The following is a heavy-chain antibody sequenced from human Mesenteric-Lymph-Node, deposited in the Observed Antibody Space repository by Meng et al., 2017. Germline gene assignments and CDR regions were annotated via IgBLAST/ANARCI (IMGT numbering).Heavy chain of an antibody. CDR3: ARVGWRQWSFDL. CDR2: IYYRGST. D-gene: IGHD5-18*01. CDR1: GGSISSGDYY. V-gene: IGHV4-30-4*01. Sequence: QVQLQESGPGLVKPSQTLFLNCTVSGGSISSGDYYWSWIRQPPGKGLELIGHIYYRGSTSYNPSLKSRVIISVDTSNNQFSLKLSSVTAADTAVYYCARVGWRQWSFDLWGRGTLVTVSS. J-gene: IGHJ2*01.